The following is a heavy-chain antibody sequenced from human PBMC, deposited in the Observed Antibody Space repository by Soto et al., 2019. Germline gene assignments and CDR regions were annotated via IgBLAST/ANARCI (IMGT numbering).Heavy chain of an antibody. CDR3: SRAVHAGGEWLVP. CDR1: GDPLSYGGYY. V-gene: IGHV4-31*03. CDR2: VYHTGTT. Sequence: QVQLQESGPGLVEPSQTLSLVCSVSGDPLSYGGYYWSWVRQSPGMALEWIGFVYHTGTTYYHPPLQSRVTMAVVMSMNEFSLKRATVTAATAATYKGSRAVHAGGEWLVPWGQGTLV. D-gene: IGHD3-10*01. J-gene: IGHJ5*02.